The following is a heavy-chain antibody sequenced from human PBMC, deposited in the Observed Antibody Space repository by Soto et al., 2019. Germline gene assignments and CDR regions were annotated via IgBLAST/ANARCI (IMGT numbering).Heavy chain of an antibody. CDR2: IGADGQT. Sequence: GGSLRLSCAASGFTFSSYDMHWVRQITGKGLEWVSAIGADGQTYYLGSVKGRFTISRENAKNSLYLQMNSLRAGDTAVYYCARVGGVAARTFDYWGQGTLVTVSS. V-gene: IGHV3-13*01. CDR3: ARVGGVAARTFDY. J-gene: IGHJ4*02. CDR1: GFTFSSYD. D-gene: IGHD6-6*01.